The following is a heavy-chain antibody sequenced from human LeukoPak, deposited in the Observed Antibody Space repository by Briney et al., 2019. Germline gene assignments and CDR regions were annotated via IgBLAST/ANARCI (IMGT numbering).Heavy chain of an antibody. CDR3: ARDWADIVVVVAATHDNDAFDI. CDR1: GYTFTSYG. D-gene: IGHD2-15*01. V-gene: IGHV1-8*02. Sequence: ASVKVSCKASGYTFTSYGISWVRQATGQGLEWMGWMNPNSGNTGYAQKFQGRVTMTRNTSISTAYMELSSLRSEDTAVYYCARDWADIVVVVAATHDNDAFDIWGQGTMVTVSS. J-gene: IGHJ3*02. CDR2: MNPNSGNT.